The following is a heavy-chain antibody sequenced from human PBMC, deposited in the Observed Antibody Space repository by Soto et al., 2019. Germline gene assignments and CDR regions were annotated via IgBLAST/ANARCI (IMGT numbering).Heavy chain of an antibody. J-gene: IGHJ6*02. CDR3: AKETGYSNKRYYYFGMDV. Sequence: QVQLVESGGGVVQPGRSLRLSCAASGFTFSSYGMHWVRQAPGKGLEWVAVISYDGSNKYYADSVKGRFTISRDNSKNTLYLQMNSLRAEDTAVYYCAKETGYSNKRYYYFGMDVWGQGTTVTVSS. CDR1: GFTFSSYG. CDR2: ISYDGSNK. V-gene: IGHV3-30*18. D-gene: IGHD4-4*01.